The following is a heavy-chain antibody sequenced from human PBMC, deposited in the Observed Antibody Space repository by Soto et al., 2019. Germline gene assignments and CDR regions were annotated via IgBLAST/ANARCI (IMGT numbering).Heavy chain of an antibody. D-gene: IGHD5-12*01. Sequence: QVQLVESGGGVVQPGRSLRLSCADSGFTFRSYVMHWVRQAPGKGLEWVAIISYDGSNKYYVNSVKGRFTISRDNSNNTLYLQMNSLRAEDTAIYYCAKDLSREVATTTKMYYHYGMDVWGQGTTVTVSS. J-gene: IGHJ6*02. CDR3: AKDLSREVATTTKMYYHYGMDV. CDR2: ISYDGSNK. CDR1: GFTFRSYV. V-gene: IGHV3-30*18.